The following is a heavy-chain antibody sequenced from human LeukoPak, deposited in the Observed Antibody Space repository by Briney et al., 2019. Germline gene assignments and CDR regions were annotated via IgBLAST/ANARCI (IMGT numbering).Heavy chain of an antibody. D-gene: IGHD4-17*01. V-gene: IGHV1-2*02. Sequence: VASVKVSCKASGYTFSGYYVYWVRQAPGQGLEWMGWINPNSGGTSYAQKFQGRVTMTRDTSISTAYMELSRLRSDDTAVYYCARADYGDDPLDYWGQGTLVTVSS. CDR2: INPNSGGT. CDR3: ARADYGDDPLDY. CDR1: GYTFSGYY. J-gene: IGHJ4*02.